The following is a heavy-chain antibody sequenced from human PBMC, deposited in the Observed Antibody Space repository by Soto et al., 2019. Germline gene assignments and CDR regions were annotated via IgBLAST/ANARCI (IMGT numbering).Heavy chain of an antibody. CDR2: ISWNSGSI. V-gene: IGHV3-9*01. Sequence: GGSLRLSCAASGFTFDDYAMHWVRQAPGKGLEWVSGISWNSGSIGYADSVKGRFTISRDNAKNSLYLQMNSLRAEDTALYYCAKDGPHYYYYYYMDVWGKGTTVTVSS. CDR1: GFTFDDYA. J-gene: IGHJ6*03. CDR3: AKDGPHYYYYYYMDV.